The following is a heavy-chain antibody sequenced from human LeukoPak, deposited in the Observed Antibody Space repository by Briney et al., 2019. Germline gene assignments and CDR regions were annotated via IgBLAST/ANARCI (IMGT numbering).Heavy chain of an antibody. Sequence: PGESLNISSQGSGDTLPGTYIARGRQVAGKGLELMGIIYHDGSDTRYSPSFEGQVTISVDHSIRTAYLQWTSLKTSDTAMYYCARFLHGNSLDYWGQGALVTVSS. CDR1: GDTLPGTY. CDR2: IYHDGSDT. D-gene: IGHD1-7*01. J-gene: IGHJ4*02. CDR3: ARFLHGNSLDY. V-gene: IGHV5-51*03.